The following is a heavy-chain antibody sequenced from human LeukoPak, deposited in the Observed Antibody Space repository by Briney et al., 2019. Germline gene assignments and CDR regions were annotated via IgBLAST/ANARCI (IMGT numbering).Heavy chain of an antibody. J-gene: IGHJ4*02. V-gene: IGHV1-3*01. CDR3: ARDLAGTPYYDSSGLDY. CDR2: INAGNGNT. CDR1: GYTFTSCA. Sequence: HEASVKVSCKASGYTFTSCAMHWVRQAPGQRLEWMGWINAGNGNTKYSQKFQGRVTITRDTSASTAYMELSSLRSEDTAVYYCARDLAGTPYYDSSGLDYWGQGTLVTVSS. D-gene: IGHD3-22*01.